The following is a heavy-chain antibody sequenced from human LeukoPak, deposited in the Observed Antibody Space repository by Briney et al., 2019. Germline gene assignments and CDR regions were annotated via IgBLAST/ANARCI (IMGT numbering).Heavy chain of an antibody. D-gene: IGHD3-22*01. J-gene: IGHJ4*02. CDR3: AGGPPDYYDSSGYYSAG. Sequence: SVKVSCKASGGTFSSYAISWVRQAPGQGLEWMGGIIPIFGTANYAQKFQGRVTITADESTSTAYMELSSLRSEDTAVYYCAGGPPDYYDSSGYYSAGWGQGTLVTVSS. V-gene: IGHV1-69*01. CDR2: IIPIFGTA. CDR1: GGTFSSYA.